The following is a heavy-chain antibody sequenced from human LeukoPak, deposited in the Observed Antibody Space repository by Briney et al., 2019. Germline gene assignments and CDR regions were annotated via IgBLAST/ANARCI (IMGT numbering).Heavy chain of an antibody. CDR3: ARHVARSAPFFDY. Sequence: PSETLSLTCTVSGGSISSYYWSRIRQPPGKGLEWIGYIYYSGSTNYNPSLKSRVTISVDTSKNQFSLKLSSVTAADTAVYYCARHVARSAPFFDYWGQGTLVTVSS. V-gene: IGHV4-59*01. CDR1: GGSISSYY. CDR2: IYYSGST. D-gene: IGHD6-6*01. J-gene: IGHJ4*02.